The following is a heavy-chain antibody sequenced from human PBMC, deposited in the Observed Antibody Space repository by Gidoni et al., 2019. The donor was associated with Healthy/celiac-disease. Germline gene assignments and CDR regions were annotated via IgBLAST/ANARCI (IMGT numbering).Heavy chain of an antibody. CDR2: IKQDGSEK. Sequence: VANIKQDGSEKYYVDSVKGRFTISRDNAKNSLYLQMNSLRAEDTAVYYCAREGGDYPYWYFDLWGRGTLVTVSS. D-gene: IGHD2-21*01. J-gene: IGHJ2*01. V-gene: IGHV3-7*04. CDR3: AREGGDYPYWYFDL.